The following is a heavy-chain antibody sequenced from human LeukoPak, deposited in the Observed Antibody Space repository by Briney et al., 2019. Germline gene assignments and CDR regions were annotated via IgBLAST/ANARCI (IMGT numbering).Heavy chain of an antibody. D-gene: IGHD3-10*01. CDR2: INPEDSDT. CDR1: GYRFTGYW. CDR3: ARSEQSYYYGSGSRYYYYYYMDV. Sequence: GESLKISCKASGYRFTGYWIGWVRQMPGKGLEWMGMINPEDSDTRYSPSFQGQVTISADKSISTAYLQWSSLKASDTAMYYCARSEQSYYYGSGSRYYYYYYMDVWGKGTTVTVSS. V-gene: IGHV5-51*01. J-gene: IGHJ6*03.